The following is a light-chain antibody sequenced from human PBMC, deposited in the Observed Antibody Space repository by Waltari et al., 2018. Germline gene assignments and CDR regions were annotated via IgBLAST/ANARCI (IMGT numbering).Light chain of an antibody. CDR3: QQYNSYSPYT. CDR1: PSISSW. V-gene: IGKV1-5*03. CDR2: KAS. Sequence: DIQMTQSPSTLSASVGDRVTITGRASPSISSWLAWYQQKPGKAPKLLIHKASSLESGVPSRFSGSGSGTEFTLTISSLQPDDFATYYCQQYNSYSPYTFGQGTKLEIK. J-gene: IGKJ2*01.